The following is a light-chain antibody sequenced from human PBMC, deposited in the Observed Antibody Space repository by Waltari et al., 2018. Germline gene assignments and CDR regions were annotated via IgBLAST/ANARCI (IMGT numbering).Light chain of an antibody. CDR1: QSISSW. CDR3: QQYDSYSAT. Sequence: DIQMTQSPSTLSASVGDRCTITCRASQSISSWVAWYQQKPGKAPKLLIYKASSLESGVPSRFSGSESGTEFTLAITSLQPDDFATYYCQQYDSYSATFGQGTKVEI. CDR2: KAS. V-gene: IGKV1-5*03. J-gene: IGKJ1*01.